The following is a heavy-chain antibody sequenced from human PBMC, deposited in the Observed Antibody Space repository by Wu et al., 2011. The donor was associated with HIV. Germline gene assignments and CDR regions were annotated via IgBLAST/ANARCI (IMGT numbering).Heavy chain of an antibody. CDR2: MNPNSGNT. V-gene: IGHV1-8*02. CDR3: ALRTRAGSGSDY. D-gene: IGHD3-10*01. CDR1: GYTFTSYD. J-gene: IGHJ4*02. Sequence: EVKKPGASVKVSCKASGYTFTSYDINWVRQATGQGLEWMGWMNPNSGNTGYAQKFQGRVSMTRNTSISTAYMELSRLRSEDTAVYYCALRTRAGSGSDYWGQGTLVTVSS.